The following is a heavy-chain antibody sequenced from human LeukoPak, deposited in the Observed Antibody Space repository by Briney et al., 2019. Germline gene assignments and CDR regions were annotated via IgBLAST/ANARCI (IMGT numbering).Heavy chain of an antibody. V-gene: IGHV1-69*01. J-gene: IGHJ4*02. CDR3: ARGGSNSGIYFDY. Sequence: SETVSCKASGGTFSSYAISWVRQAPGQGLEWMGGIIPIFGTANYAQKFQGRVTITADESTSTAYMELSSLRSEGTAVYYCARGGSNSGIYFDYWGQGTLVTVSS. D-gene: IGHD4-23*01. CDR2: IIPIFGTA. CDR1: GGTFSSYA.